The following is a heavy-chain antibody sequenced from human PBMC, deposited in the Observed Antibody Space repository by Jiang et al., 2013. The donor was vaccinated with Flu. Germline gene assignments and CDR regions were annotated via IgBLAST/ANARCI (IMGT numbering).Heavy chain of an antibody. J-gene: IGHJ6*02. CDR1: GYSFTSYW. V-gene: IGHV5-51*01. Sequence: KISCKGSGYSFTSYWIGWVRQMPGKGLEWMGIIYPGDSDTRYSPSFQGQVTISADKSISTAYLQWSSLKASDTAMYYCARHVPYDFWSGYYTGTGDYYGMDVWGQGTTVTVSS. D-gene: IGHD3-3*01. CDR2: IYPGDSDT. CDR3: ARHVPYDFWSGYYTGTGDYYGMDV.